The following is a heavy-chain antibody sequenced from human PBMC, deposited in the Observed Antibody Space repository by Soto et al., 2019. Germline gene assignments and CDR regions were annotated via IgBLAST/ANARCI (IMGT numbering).Heavy chain of an antibody. CDR3: ARDRCTTDKCYTHHFDV. CDR2: ISVDTGNT. Sequence: QVQLVQSGGEVTKPGASVKVSCKSSGYTFTSYGVSWVRQAPGQGLEWLGWISVDTGNTKQAQKFQDRVTLTTEASTSTAYLARRNLRSDDTAVYYCARDRCTTDKCYTHHFDVWGQGTTVTVSS. D-gene: IGHD2-8*01. CDR1: GYTFTSYG. V-gene: IGHV1-18*04. J-gene: IGHJ6*02.